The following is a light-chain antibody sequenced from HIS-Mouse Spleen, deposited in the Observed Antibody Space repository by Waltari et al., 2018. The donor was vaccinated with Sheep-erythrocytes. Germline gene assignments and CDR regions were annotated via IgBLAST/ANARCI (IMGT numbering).Light chain of an antibody. Sequence: QSALTQPRSVSGSPGQSVTISCTGTSSDVGGYNYVSWYQQYPGKAPKLMIYDVSNRPSGVTDRFSGSKSGNTASLTISGLQAEDEADYYCCSYAGSYNHVFATGTKVTVL. CDR1: SSDVGGYNY. CDR3: CSYAGSYNHV. J-gene: IGLJ1*01. V-gene: IGLV2-11*01. CDR2: DVS.